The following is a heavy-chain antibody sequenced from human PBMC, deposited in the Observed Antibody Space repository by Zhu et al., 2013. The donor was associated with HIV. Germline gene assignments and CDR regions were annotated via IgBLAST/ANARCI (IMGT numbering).Heavy chain of an antibody. Sequence: QVQLVQSGAEVKKPGSSVKVSCKASGGTFSSYAISWVRQAPGQGLEWMGWINPNSGGTNYAQKFQGRVTMTRDTSISTAYIGAEQAEYLTTRPCTYCARSQGXSKLVRVTTWGQGTPGPPSP. V-gene: IGHV1-2*02. CDR3: ARSQGXSKLVRVTT. CDR1: GGTFSSYA. J-gene: IGHJ4*02. CDR2: INPNSGGT. D-gene: IGHD6-13*01.